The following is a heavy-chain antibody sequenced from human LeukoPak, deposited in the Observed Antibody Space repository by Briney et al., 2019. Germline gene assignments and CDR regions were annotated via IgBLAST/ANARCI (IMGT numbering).Heavy chain of an antibody. CDR2: ISYDGSNK. V-gene: IGHV3-30-3*01. CDR1: GFTFSSCA. J-gene: IGHJ4*02. CDR3: AKGVVAAAGTPWVCDY. D-gene: IGHD6-13*01. Sequence: PGRSLRLSCAASGFTFSSCAMHWVRQAPGKGLEWVAVISYDGSNKYYADSVKGRFTISRDNSKNTLYLQMNSLRAEDTAVYYCAKGVVAAAGTPWVCDYWGQGTLVTVSS.